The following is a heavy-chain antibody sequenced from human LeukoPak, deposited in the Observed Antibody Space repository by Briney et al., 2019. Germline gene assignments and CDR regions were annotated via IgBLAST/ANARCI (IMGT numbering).Heavy chain of an antibody. CDR1: GFTFSSYS. D-gene: IGHD3-10*01. CDR2: ISSSSSYI. Sequence: PGGSLRFSCAASGFTFSSYSMNWVRQAPGKGLEWVTSISSSSSYIYYADSVKGRFTISRDNAKNSLYLQMNSLRAEDTAVYYCARDIYGSGSYYAYWGQGTLVTVSS. CDR3: ARDIYGSGSYYAY. J-gene: IGHJ4*02. V-gene: IGHV3-21*01.